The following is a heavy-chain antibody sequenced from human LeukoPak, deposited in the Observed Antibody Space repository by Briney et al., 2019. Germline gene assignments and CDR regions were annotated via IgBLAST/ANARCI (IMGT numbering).Heavy chain of an antibody. D-gene: IGHD3-10*01. Sequence: GGSLRLSCAASGFTFDDYGMSWVRQAPGKGLEWVSGINWNGGSTGYADSVKGRFTISRDNAKNSLYLQMNSLRAEDTALYYCARAGRGWFGELALSAFDIWGQGTMLTVSS. V-gene: IGHV3-20*04. CDR1: GFTFDDYG. J-gene: IGHJ3*02. CDR2: INWNGGST. CDR3: ARAGRGWFGELALSAFDI.